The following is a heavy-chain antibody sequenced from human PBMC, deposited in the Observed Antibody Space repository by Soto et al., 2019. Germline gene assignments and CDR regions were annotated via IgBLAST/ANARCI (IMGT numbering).Heavy chain of an antibody. J-gene: IGHJ5*02. Sequence: SETLSLTCTVSGGSISSSSYYWGWIRQPPGKGLEWIGSIYYSGSTYYNPSLKSRVTISVDTSKNQFSLKLSSVTAADTAVYYCARAITGMTIFGVVTGVFDPWGQGTLVNVSS. D-gene: IGHD3-3*01. CDR2: IYYSGST. CDR3: ARAITGMTIFGVVTGVFDP. V-gene: IGHV4-39*01. CDR1: GGSISSSSYY.